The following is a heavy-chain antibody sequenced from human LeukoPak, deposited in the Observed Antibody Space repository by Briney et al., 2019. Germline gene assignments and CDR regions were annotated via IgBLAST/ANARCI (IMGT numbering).Heavy chain of an antibody. CDR1: GLTFSNYN. J-gene: IGHJ5*02. V-gene: IGHV3-21*01. CDR3: ATDLIHYYASGAKT. Sequence: GGSLRLSCAASGLTFSNYNMNWVRQAPGKGLEWVSSISTSGSYIYYANSMKGRFTISRDNAKNSLYLQMNGLRVEDSAVYYCATDLIHYYASGAKTWGQGTLVTVSS. CDR2: ISTSGSYI. D-gene: IGHD3-10*01.